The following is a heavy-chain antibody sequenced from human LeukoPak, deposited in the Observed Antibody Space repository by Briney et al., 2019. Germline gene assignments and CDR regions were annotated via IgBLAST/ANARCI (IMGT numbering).Heavy chain of an antibody. CDR2: ISAYNGNT. J-gene: IGHJ4*02. Sequence: ASVKVSCKASGYTFTSYGISWVRQAPGQGLEWMGWISAYNGNTNYAQKLQGRVTMTTDTSTSTAYMELRSLRSDDTAVYYCARDLLSGSYYGGTDYWGQGTLVTVSS. D-gene: IGHD1-26*01. V-gene: IGHV1-18*01. CDR1: GYTFTSYG. CDR3: ARDLLSGSYYGGTDY.